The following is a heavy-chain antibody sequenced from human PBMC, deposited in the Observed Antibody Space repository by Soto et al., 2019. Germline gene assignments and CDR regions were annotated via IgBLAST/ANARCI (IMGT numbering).Heavy chain of an antibody. J-gene: IGHJ5*01. CDR3: TRDPAPGGWFDY. CDR1: GFTFSSYW. CDR2: TNSDGSST. V-gene: IGHV3-74*01. D-gene: IGHD2-15*01. Sequence: EVHLVESGGGLVQPGGSLRLSCAASGFTFSSYWMHWVRQAPGKGLVWVSRTNSDGSSTSYADSVRGRFTISRDNAKNTLYLQMNSLRGEDTAVYHCTRDPAPGGWFDYWGQGTLVTVSS.